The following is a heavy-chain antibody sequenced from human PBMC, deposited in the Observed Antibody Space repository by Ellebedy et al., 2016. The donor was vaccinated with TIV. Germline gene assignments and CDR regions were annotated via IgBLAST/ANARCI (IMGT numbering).Heavy chain of an antibody. CDR3: ARAAKQDFYDY. D-gene: IGHD6-25*01. CDR1: GGSISPYY. J-gene: IGHJ4*02. Sequence: MPSETLSPTCRVPGGSISPYYWSWIRQPQGKGLQWFGFSYYTGTTNYNPTLKSRVTISADTSKNQGSLRLSPVTAADTAVYYCARAAKQDFYDYWGQGTLVTVSS. V-gene: IGHV4-59*01. CDR2: SYYTGTT.